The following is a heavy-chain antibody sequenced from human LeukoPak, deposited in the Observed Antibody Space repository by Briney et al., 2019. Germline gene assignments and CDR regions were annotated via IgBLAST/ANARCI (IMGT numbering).Heavy chain of an antibody. CDR2: IHYSGTT. J-gene: IGHJ4*02. CDR3: ARNPFDY. CDR1: GDSITNSHYY. Sequence: PSETLSLTCTVSGDSITNSHYYWGWIRQPPGKGLEWIGSIHYSGTTYYSPSLKSRVTMSVDTSKNQFSLKVSSVTAADTAMYYCARNPFDYWGQGTLVTVSS. V-gene: IGHV4-39*07.